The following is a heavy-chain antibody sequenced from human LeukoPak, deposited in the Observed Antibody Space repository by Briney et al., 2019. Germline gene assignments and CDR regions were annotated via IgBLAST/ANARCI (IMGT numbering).Heavy chain of an antibody. Sequence: GGSLRLSCAASGFTFSSYGMHWVRQAPGKGLEWVAVISYDGSNKYYADSVKGRFTISRDNSKNTLYLQMNSPRAEDTAEYYCAKIGPAYCGGDCYRGNWGQGTLVTVSS. J-gene: IGHJ4*02. CDR1: GFTFSSYG. V-gene: IGHV3-30*18. CDR3: AKIGPAYCGGDCYRGN. CDR2: ISYDGSNK. D-gene: IGHD2-21*02.